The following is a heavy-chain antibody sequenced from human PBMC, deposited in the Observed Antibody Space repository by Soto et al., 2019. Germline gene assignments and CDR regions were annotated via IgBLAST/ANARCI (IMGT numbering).Heavy chain of an antibody. V-gene: IGHV3-23*01. CDR1: GFSFSDYA. CDR3: AKGRAITVYGVDIRFDY. CDR2: ISGSGDNT. Sequence: EVQLLESGGGLVQPGGSLRLSCKASGFSFSDYAMTWVRQAPGKGLEWDSVISGSGDNTFYAASVKGRFAISRDNSKNVLYLQMNSLSADDAAVYFCAKGRAITVYGVDIRFDYWGLGTLVTVSS. J-gene: IGHJ4*01. D-gene: IGHD3-3*01.